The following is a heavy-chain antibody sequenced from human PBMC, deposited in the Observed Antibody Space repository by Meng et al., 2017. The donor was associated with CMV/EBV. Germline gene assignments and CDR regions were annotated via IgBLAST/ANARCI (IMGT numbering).Heavy chain of an antibody. CDR1: GYTFPGYY. D-gene: IGHD6-6*01. J-gene: IGHJ4*02. Sequence: KASGYTFPGYYMHWVRQAPGQGLEWMGWINPNSGGTTYAQKFQGWVTMTRDTSISTAYMELSRLRSDDTAVYYCARAQDSSSSGDFDYWGQGTLVTVSS. CDR3: ARAQDSSSSGDFDY. V-gene: IGHV1-2*04. CDR2: INPNSGGT.